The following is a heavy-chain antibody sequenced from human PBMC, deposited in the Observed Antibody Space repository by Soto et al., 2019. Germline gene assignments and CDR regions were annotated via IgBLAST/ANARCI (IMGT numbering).Heavy chain of an antibody. Sequence: SETLSLKCSVSGGSISCSYWSWIRQSPGKGLEWLGYVYYTGSTNYSPSLRSRVSISVDTSKNEFSLRLSSVTAADTAVYFCARSVAVPGAHIDYWGQGTQVTVSS. CDR2: VYYTGST. D-gene: IGHD6-19*01. CDR1: GGSISCSY. J-gene: IGHJ4*02. CDR3: ARSVAVPGAHIDY. V-gene: IGHV4-59*01.